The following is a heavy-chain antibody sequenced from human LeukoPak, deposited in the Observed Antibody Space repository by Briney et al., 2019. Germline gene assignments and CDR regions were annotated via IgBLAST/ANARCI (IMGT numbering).Heavy chain of an antibody. J-gene: IGHJ2*01. V-gene: IGHV3-23*01. CDR2: ISGSDGRT. CDR1: GFTFSTYA. CDR3: AKVRDWYFDL. Sequence: GGSLRLSCTASGFTFSTYAMSWVRQAPGKGLEWVSGISGSDGRTFYTDSVKGRFTISRDNSKNTLYPQMNSLTAEDTAVYYCAKVRDWYFDLWGRGTLVTVTS.